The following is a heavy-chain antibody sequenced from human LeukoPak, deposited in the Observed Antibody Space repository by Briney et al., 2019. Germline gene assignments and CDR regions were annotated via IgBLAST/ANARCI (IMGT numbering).Heavy chain of an antibody. CDR1: GDTLTELS. CDR2: FDPEHGEM. Sequence: GASVKVSCKVSGDTLTELSTHWLRQAPGKGLEWMGGFDPEHGEMIYAQKLQGRATMTEDRSTDTAYMELSSLRSEDTAVYYCATGGPWDLLKYWGQGTLVTVSS. D-gene: IGHD3-9*01. V-gene: IGHV1-24*01. J-gene: IGHJ4*02. CDR3: ATGGPWDLLKY.